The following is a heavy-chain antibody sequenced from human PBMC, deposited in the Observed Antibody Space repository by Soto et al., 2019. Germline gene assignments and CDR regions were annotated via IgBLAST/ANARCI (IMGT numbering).Heavy chain of an antibody. CDR1: GYSINSGYY. CDR2: MYHTGST. V-gene: IGHV4-38-2*01. CDR3: ARYMESYGVDV. D-gene: IGHD1-1*01. J-gene: IGHJ6*02. Sequence: PSETLSLTCGVSGYSINSGYYWGWIRQPPGKGLEWIGSMYHTGSTFYNPSLTSRVNISMDTSKNQFSLRLSSVTAADTAVYYCARYMESYGVDVWGQGATVTVSS.